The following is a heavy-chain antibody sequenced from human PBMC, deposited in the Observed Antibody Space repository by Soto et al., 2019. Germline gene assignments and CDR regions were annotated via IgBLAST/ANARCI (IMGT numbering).Heavy chain of an antibody. V-gene: IGHV4-4*02. Sequence: SETLSLTCAVSGGSISSSNWWSWVRQPPGKGLEWIGEIYHSGSTNYNPSLKSRVTISVDKSKNQLSLKLSSVTAADTAVYYCARDSFGEAYYYGSGKGPRWFDPWGQGTLVTVSS. CDR1: GGSISSSNW. J-gene: IGHJ5*02. D-gene: IGHD3-10*01. CDR2: IYHSGST. CDR3: ARDSFGEAYYYGSGKGPRWFDP.